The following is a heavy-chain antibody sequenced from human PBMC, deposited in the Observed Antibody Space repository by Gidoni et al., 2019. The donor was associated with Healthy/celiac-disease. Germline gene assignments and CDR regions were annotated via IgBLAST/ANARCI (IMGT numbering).Heavy chain of an antibody. CDR1: GFTFNSYA. CDR3: AKDRGVVTPFDY. Sequence: EVQLLESGGGLVQPGGSLRLSWSASGFTFNSYAMSWVRQAPGKGVGVVTAISGSGGRTYYAESVKGRFTISRDNSKNTLYLQMNSLRAEDTAVYYCAKDRGVVTPFDYWGQGTLVTVSS. V-gene: IGHV3-23*01. J-gene: IGHJ4*02. CDR2: ISGSGGRT. D-gene: IGHD2-15*01.